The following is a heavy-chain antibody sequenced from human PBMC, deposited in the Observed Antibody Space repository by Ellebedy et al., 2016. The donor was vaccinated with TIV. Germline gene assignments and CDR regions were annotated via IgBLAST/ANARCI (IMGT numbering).Heavy chain of an antibody. D-gene: IGHD7-27*01. CDR2: ISGSSLTI. CDR1: GFTFTPYA. CDR3: ARDMAWGNERVNDALDI. V-gene: IGHV3-48*04. J-gene: IGHJ3*02. Sequence: GESLKISCAASGFTFTPYAMNWVRQAPGKGLEWISYISGSSLTIYYADSVKDRFTISRDNAKNSLYLQMSSLTAEDTAVYYCARDMAWGNERVNDALDIWGQGTMVTVSA.